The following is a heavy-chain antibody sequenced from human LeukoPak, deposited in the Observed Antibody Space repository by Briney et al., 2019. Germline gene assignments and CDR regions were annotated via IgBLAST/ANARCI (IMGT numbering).Heavy chain of an antibody. CDR2: IYYSGST. V-gene: IGHV4-59*01. CDR1: GGSFSGYY. CDR3: ARVTGYMTEDYFDY. J-gene: IGHJ4*02. D-gene: IGHD6-13*01. Sequence: SETLSLTCVVYGGSFSGYYWSWIRQPPGKGLEWIGYIYYSGSTNYNPSLKSRVTISVDTSKNQFSLRLSSVTAADTAVYYCARVTGYMTEDYFDYWGQGTLITVSS.